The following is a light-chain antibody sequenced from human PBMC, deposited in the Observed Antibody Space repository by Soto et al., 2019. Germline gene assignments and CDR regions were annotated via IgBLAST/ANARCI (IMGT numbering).Light chain of an antibody. J-gene: IGKJ4*01. V-gene: IGKV3-20*01. Sequence: EIVLTQSPGTLSLSPGERATLSCRASQSVSSSSLAWYQQKPGQAPRLLIFGASSRATGIPDRFSGSGSGTDFTLTIRRLEPEDFAVYYCQQYGSSPPLTFGGGTKVEIK. CDR1: QSVSSSS. CDR2: GAS. CDR3: QQYGSSPPLT.